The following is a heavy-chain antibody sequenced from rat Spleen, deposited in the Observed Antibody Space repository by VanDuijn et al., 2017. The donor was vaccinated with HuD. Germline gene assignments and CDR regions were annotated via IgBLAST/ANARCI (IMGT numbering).Heavy chain of an antibody. CDR3: ARNSAPFDY. V-gene: IGHV5-29*01. CDR2: ISYDGSST. CDR1: GFTFSDYY. J-gene: IGHJ2*01. D-gene: IGHD3-3*01. Sequence: EVQLVESDGGLVQPGRSLKLSCAASGFTFSDYYMAWVRQAPTKGLEWVATISYDGSSTYYRDSVKGRFTISRDNAKSTLYLQMDSLRSEDTATYYCARNSAPFDYWGQGVMVTVSS.